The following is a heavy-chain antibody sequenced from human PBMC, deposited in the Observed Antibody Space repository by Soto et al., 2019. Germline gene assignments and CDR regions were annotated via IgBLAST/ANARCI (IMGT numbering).Heavy chain of an antibody. CDR1: GGSFSGYY. CDR3: ARGAIAARPSNWFDP. CDR2: INHSGST. D-gene: IGHD6-6*01. J-gene: IGHJ5*02. V-gene: IGHV4-34*01. Sequence: QVQLQQWGAGLLKPSETLSLTCAVYGGSFSGYYWSWIRQPPGKGLEWIGEINHSGSTNYNPSLKIRVTISVDTSKNQFYLKLSSVTAADTAVYYCARGAIAARPSNWFDPWGQGTLVTVSS.